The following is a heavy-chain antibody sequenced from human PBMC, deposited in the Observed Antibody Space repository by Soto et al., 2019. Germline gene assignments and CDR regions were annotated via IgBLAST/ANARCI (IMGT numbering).Heavy chain of an antibody. CDR1: GYTFTSYG. CDR3: ARAGYCTNGVCSSFDP. V-gene: IGHV1-18*01. D-gene: IGHD2-8*01. Sequence: ASVKVSCKASGYTFTSYGISWVRQAPGQGLEWMGWISAYNGNTNYAQKLQGRVTMTTDTSTSTAYMELRSLRSDDTAVYYCARAGYCTNGVCSSFDPWGQGTLVTVSS. CDR2: ISAYNGNT. J-gene: IGHJ5*02.